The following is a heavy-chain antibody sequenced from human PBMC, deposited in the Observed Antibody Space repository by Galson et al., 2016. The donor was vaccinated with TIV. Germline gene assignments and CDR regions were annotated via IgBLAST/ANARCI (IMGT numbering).Heavy chain of an antibody. CDR2: ISGSGAYT. J-gene: IGHJ3*02. V-gene: IGHV3-23*01. D-gene: IGHD1-26*01. CDR1: GFTFKTHA. Sequence: SLRLSCAASGFTFKTHAMNWVRQAPGKGLEWVATISGSGAYTFYADSVRDHFTVSRDNSKNTLYLEMDNVRAEDTAVYYCAAGRWSRGALDIWGQGTMVTVSS. CDR3: AAGRWSRGALDI.